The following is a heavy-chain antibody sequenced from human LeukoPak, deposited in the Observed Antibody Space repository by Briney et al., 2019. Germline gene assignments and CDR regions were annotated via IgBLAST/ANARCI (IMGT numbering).Heavy chain of an antibody. CDR1: GGSISSYY. D-gene: IGHD3-3*01. J-gene: IGHJ6*03. V-gene: IGHV4-4*07. CDR2: IYTSGST. Sequence: SETLSLTCTVSGGSISSYYWSWIRQPAGKGLEWIGRIYTSGSTNYNPSLKSRVTMSVDTSKNQFSLKLSSVTAADTAVYYCARELEDFGVVPNYYYYMDVWGKGTTVTVSS. CDR3: ARELEDFGVVPNYYYYMDV.